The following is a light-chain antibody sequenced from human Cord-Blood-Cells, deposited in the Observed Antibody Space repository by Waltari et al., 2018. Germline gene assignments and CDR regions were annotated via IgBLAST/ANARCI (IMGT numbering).Light chain of an antibody. J-gene: IGLJ1*01. CDR2: DDS. CDR1: NIGSKS. V-gene: IGLV3-21*03. CDR3: QVWDSSSDPYV. Sequence: SYVLTQPPSVSVAPGKTARITCGGNNIGSKSVHWYQQKPGQAPVLVVYDDSDWPSGIPERFSGSNSGNTATLTISRVEAGDEADYYCQVWDSSSDPYVFGTGTKVTVL.